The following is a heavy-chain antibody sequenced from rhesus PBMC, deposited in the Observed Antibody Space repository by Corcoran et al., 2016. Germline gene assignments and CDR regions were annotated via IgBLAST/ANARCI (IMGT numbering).Heavy chain of an antibody. CDR3: VRNPNWNDLGYDDF. V-gene: IGHV3-178*01. CDR1: GFRFSDYY. J-gene: IGHJ4*01. D-gene: IGHD1-7*02. Sequence: EVQLVESGGGLAEQGGSLRLSCEASGFRFSDYYMAWVRHAPGKGREWVERSTKKGGRTWYGESVKGRCSISRENAKNTLYLQRDSLRPEDTAVYYCVRNPNWNDLGYDDFWGQGVLVPVSS. CDR2: STKKGGRT.